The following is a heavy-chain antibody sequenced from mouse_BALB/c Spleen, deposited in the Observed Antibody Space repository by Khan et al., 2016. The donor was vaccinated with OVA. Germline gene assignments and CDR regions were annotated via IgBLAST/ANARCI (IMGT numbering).Heavy chain of an antibody. Sequence: VQLQESGAELARPGASVKLSCKASGYTFTDYYINWVKQRTGQGLEWIGEISPGSGDTYYNEKFKGKATLTADKSSSTVYMHLSSLTAEASSVYFCARRNYFGYTFAYWGQGTLVTVSA. V-gene: IGHV1-77*01. CDR2: ISPGSGDT. CDR3: ARRNYFGYTFAY. CDR1: GYTFTDYY. J-gene: IGHJ3*01. D-gene: IGHD1-2*01.